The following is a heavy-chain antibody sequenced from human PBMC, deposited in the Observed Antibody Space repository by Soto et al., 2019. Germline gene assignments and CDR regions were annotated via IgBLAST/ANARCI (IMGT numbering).Heavy chain of an antibody. CDR1: GFRFSDYS. D-gene: IGHD3-3*01. CDR3: ARGYTDFWCGHFDY. CDR2: ISSSSFTI. V-gene: IGHV3-48*01. J-gene: IGHJ4*02. Sequence: GGSLRLSCAASGFRFSDYSMNWVRQAPGRGLEWVSYISSSSFTIHYADSVEGRFAISRDNAKNSLYLQMNSLRVEDTAVYYCARGYTDFWCGHFDYWGQGALVTVSS.